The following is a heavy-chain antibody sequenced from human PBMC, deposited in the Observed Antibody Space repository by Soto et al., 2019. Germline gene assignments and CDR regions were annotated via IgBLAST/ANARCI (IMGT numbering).Heavy chain of an antibody. CDR1: GDSVSSVGFH. CDR2: IYNGGST. V-gene: IGHV4-30-4*01. J-gene: IGHJ4*02. CDR3: ARAPVGMDRISYFDH. Sequence: SETLSLTCTVSGDSVSSVGFHWAWLRRPPGKGLEWIGYIYNGGSTYYTPSLGSRMQMSLDATRNHSSLRLTSVTAADTAVYFSARAPVGMDRISYFDHWGQGKLVTVSS.